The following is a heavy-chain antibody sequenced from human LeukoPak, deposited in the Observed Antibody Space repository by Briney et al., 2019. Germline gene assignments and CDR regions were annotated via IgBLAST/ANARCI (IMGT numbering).Heavy chain of an antibody. CDR3: ARGGEIVVVTAQYYFDY. V-gene: IGHV4-34*01. Sequence: PSETLSLTCAVYGGSFSGYYWSWIRQPPGNGLEWIGEINHSGSTNYNPSLKSRVTISVDTSKNQFSLKLSSVTAADTAVYYCARGGEIVVVTAQYYFDYWGQGTLVTVSS. CDR1: GGSFSGYY. CDR2: INHSGST. J-gene: IGHJ4*02. D-gene: IGHD2-21*02.